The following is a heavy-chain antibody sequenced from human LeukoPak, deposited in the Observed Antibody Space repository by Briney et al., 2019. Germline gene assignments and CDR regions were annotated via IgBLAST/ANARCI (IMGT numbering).Heavy chain of an antibody. CDR2: ILPGDSDT. D-gene: IGHD3-3*01. J-gene: IGHJ3*02. CDR3: ARHFGTAGERGDAFDI. V-gene: IGHV5-51*01. CDR1: GCSFTSYW. Sequence: VESLKISCQGSGCSFTSYWIGWVRQIPGKGLEWMGIILPGDSDTKYSPPFQGQVTISADKSISTAYQQWSSLKASDTAMYYCARHFGTAGERGDAFDIWGQGTMVTVSS.